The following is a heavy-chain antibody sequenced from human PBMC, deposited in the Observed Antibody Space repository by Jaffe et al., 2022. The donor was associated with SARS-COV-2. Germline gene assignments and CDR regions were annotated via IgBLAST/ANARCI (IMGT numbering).Heavy chain of an antibody. CDR1: GFTFSSYA. CDR3: ATHPRSYSYGYISVGMDV. D-gene: IGHD5-18*01. J-gene: IGHJ6*02. Sequence: EVQLLESGGGLVQPGGSLRLSCAASGFTFSSYAMSWVRQAPGKGLEWVSAISGSGGSTYYADSVKGRFTISRDNSKNTLYLQMNSLRAEDTAVYYCATHPRSYSYGYISVGMDVWGQGTTVTVSS. V-gene: IGHV3-23*01. CDR2: ISGSGGST.